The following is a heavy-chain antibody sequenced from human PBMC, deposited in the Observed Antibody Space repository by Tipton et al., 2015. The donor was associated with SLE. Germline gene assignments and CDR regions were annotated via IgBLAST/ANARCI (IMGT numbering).Heavy chain of an antibody. CDR2: IYYSGST. J-gene: IGHJ5*02. D-gene: IGHD4-17*01. CDR1: GGSISSSSYY. Sequence: TLSLTCTVSGGSISSSSYYWGWIRQPPGKGLEWIGSIYYSGSTYYNPSLKSRVTISVDTSKNQFSLMLSSVTAADTAVYYCARLGSTVTTYWFDPWGQGTLVTVSS. CDR3: ARLGSTVTTYWFDP. V-gene: IGHV4-39*07.